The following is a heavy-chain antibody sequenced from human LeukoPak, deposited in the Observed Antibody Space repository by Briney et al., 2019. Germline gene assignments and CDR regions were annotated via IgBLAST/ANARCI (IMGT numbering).Heavy chain of an antibody. J-gene: IGHJ4*02. CDR1: GGSVSSGSYY. CDR2: IYYSGST. V-gene: IGHV4-61*01. Sequence: PSETLSLTCTVSGGSVSSGSYYWSWIRQPPGKGLEWIGYIYYSGSTNYNPSLKSRVTISVDTSKNQFSLKLSSVTAADTAVYYCAREGGPPAGGGRDELGYCSGGSCTYTGFDYWGQGTLVTVSS. D-gene: IGHD2-15*01. CDR3: AREGGPPAGGGRDELGYCSGGSCTYTGFDY.